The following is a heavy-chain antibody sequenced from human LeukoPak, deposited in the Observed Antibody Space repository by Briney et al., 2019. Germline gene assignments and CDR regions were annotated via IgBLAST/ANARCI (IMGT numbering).Heavy chain of an antibody. J-gene: IGHJ5*02. V-gene: IGHV1-69*01. CDR3: ARGVVAEEHWFDP. CDR1: GGTFSSYA. CDR2: IIPIFGTA. Sequence: VKVSCKASGGTFSSYAISWVRQAPGQGLEWMGGIIPIFGTANYAQKFQGRVAITADESTSTAYMELSSLRSEDTAVYYCARGVVAEEHWFDPWGQGTLVTVSS. D-gene: IGHD2-15*01.